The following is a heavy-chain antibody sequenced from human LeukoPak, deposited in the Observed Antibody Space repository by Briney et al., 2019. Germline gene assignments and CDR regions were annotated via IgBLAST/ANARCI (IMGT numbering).Heavy chain of an antibody. V-gene: IGHV3-53*01. J-gene: IGHJ4*02. D-gene: IGHD1-1*01. CDR2: IYSGGRT. Sequence: GGSLRLSCAASGFNVSSTYMNWVRQAPGKGLEWVSVIYSGGRTYYADSVKGRFTISRDNSKNTLYLQMNSLRAEDTAVYYCAKDTKQGFDYWGQGTLVTVSS. CDR3: AKDTKQGFDY. CDR1: GFNVSSTY.